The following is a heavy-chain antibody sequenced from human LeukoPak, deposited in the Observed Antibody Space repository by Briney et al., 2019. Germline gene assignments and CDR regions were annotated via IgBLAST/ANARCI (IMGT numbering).Heavy chain of an antibody. Sequence: SETLSLTCTVSGGSISSYYWSWIRQPPGKGLEWIGYIYYSGSTNYNPSLKSRVTISVDTSKNQFSLKLSSVTAPDTAVYYCARVTTIYYYYHMDVWGKGPTVTVSS. CDR1: GGSISSYY. D-gene: IGHD1-1*01. J-gene: IGHJ6*03. V-gene: IGHV4-59*01. CDR3: ARVTTIYYYYHMDV. CDR2: IYYSGST.